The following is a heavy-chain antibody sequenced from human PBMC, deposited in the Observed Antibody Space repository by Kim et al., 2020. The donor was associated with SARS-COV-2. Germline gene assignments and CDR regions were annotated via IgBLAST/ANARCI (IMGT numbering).Heavy chain of an antibody. J-gene: IGHJ4*02. CDR2: INHSGST. CDR1: GGSFSGYY. CDR3: ARMGGGIAAAGVIDY. D-gene: IGHD6-13*01. Sequence: SETLSLTCAVYGGSFSGYYWSWIRQPPGKGLEWIGEINHSGSTNYNPSLKSRVTISVDTSKNQFSLKLSSVTAADTAVYYCARMGGGIAAAGVIDYWGRGTLVTVSS. V-gene: IGHV4-34*01.